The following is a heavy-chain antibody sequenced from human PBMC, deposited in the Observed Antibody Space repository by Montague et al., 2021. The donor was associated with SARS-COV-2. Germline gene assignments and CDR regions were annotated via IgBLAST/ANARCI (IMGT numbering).Heavy chain of an antibody. J-gene: IGHJ4*02. CDR1: GDSVASNRVA. V-gene: IGHV6-1*01. Sequence: CAISGDSVASNRVAWSGIRQSPSRGLEWLGRTYYRSKWYSDYAPSLRGRLTVHPDTSKNEFSLELNYVTPEDTAVYYCVRYSGWFYFDFWGQGTLVTVSS. D-gene: IGHD6-19*01. CDR3: VRYSGWFYFDF. CDR2: TYYRSKWYS.